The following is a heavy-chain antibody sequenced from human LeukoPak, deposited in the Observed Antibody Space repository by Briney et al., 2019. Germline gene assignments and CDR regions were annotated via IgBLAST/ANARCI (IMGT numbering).Heavy chain of an antibody. Sequence: AGSLRLSCAASGFTFSNNGMTWVRQAPGKGMEWVTGISDGGDTTYDAGSVKGRFTVSRDNSKNILYLQMNSLRAEDTAIYYRAKTQGFFDRWGQGSLVTVSS. CDR1: GFTFSNNG. J-gene: IGHJ4*02. V-gene: IGHV3-23*01. CDR2: ISDGGDTT. CDR3: AKTQGFFDR.